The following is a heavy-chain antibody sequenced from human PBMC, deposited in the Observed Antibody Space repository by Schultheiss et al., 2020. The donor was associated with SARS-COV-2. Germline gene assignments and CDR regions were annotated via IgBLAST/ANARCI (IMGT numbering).Heavy chain of an antibody. CDR1: GYTFTVYH. Sequence: ASVKVSCKASGYTFTVYHIHWVRQAPGQGLEWMGWISAYNGNTGYAQKFQGRVTMTRNTSISTAYMELSSLRSEDTAVYYCARIGRYSGSYGYWGQGTLVTVSS. CDR2: ISAYNGNT. V-gene: IGHV1-8*02. CDR3: ARIGRYSGSYGY. J-gene: IGHJ1*01. D-gene: IGHD1-26*01.